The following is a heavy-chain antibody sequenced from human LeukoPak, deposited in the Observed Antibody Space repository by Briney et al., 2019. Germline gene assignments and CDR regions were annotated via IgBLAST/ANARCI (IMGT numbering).Heavy chain of an antibody. D-gene: IGHD3-16*02. CDR1: GGSISSSSYY. Sequence: SETLSLTCTVSGGSISSSSYYWGWIRQPPGKGLEWIGSIYYSGSTYYNPSLKSRVTMSVDTSKNQFSLKLSSVTAADTAVYYCAGLDDYVWGSYRHDYWGQGTLVTVSS. V-gene: IGHV4-39*01. CDR3: AGLDDYVWGSYRHDY. J-gene: IGHJ4*02. CDR2: IYYSGST.